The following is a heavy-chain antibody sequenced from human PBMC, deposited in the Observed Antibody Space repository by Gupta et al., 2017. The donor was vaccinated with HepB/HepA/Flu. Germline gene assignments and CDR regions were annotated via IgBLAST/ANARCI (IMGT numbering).Heavy chain of an antibody. Sequence: VQLQESGPGLVKPSETLSVTCTVSGGSISNYYWSWIRQSPGKGLQWIGYIYYNDNTDYDPSLKSRATISADTSKNQFSLKLTSLTSADTAVYYCARLAGASSSSAYWGQGTLVTVSS. CDR2: IYYNDNT. CDR1: GGSISNYY. V-gene: IGHV4-59*08. J-gene: IGHJ4*02. D-gene: IGHD6-6*01. CDR3: ARLAGASSSSAY.